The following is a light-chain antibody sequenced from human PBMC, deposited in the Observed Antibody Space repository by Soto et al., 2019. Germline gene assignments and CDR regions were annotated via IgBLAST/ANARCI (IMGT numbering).Light chain of an antibody. CDR2: GAS. CDR1: QSVSSNY. Sequence: IVLTQGPGTLSSAAGEIATVSCRASQSVSSNYLAWYQQKPGQAPRLLIYGASSRATGIPDRFSGSGSGTDFTLTIGGPESEAVATSCCQKDTSGPLTFGGGSNLDIK. J-gene: IGKJ4*01. V-gene: IGKV3-20*01. CDR3: QKDTSGPLT.